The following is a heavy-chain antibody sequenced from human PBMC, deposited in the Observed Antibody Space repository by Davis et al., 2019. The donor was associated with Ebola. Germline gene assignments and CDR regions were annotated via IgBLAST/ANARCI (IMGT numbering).Heavy chain of an antibody. J-gene: IGHJ5*02. CDR3: ATVHYYGDSGYFGH. V-gene: IGHV3-23*01. CDR2: ITGDGSGT. CDR1: GFTFSHYA. Sequence: PGGSLRLSCAASGFTFSHYAMSWVRQAPGKGLEWVADITGDGSGTYYGDSERDRFTISRDFARNTLYLQMNRLRAGDTAVYFCATVHYYGDSGYFGHWGQGVLVTVSS. D-gene: IGHD3-22*01.